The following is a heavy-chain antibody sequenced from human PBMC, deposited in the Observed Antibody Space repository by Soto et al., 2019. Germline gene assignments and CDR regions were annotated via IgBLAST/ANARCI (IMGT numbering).Heavy chain of an antibody. CDR2: IRGSGGST. V-gene: IGHV3-23*01. D-gene: IGHD3-3*01. J-gene: IGHJ6*03. CDR1: GFTFSSYA. Sequence: EVQLLESGGGLVQPGGSLRLSCAASGFTFSSYAMSWVRQAPGKGLEWVSAIRGSGGSTYYADSVKGRFTISRDNSKKTLYLKMNSLRAEDTALYYGAKKAGSGLGYYYMDVWGKGTTVTVSS. CDR3: AKKAGSGLGYYYMDV.